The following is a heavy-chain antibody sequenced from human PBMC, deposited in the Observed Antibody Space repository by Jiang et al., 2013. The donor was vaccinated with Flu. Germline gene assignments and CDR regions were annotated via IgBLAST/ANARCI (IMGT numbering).Heavy chain of an antibody. Sequence: LLKPSETLSLTCAVYGGSFSGYYWSWIRQPPGKGLEWIGEINHSGSTNYNPSLKSRVTISVDTSKNQFSLKLSSVTAADTAVYYCARAHVDTAMGTWKPFDYWGQGTLVTVSS. CDR2: INHSGST. CDR3: ARAHVDTAMGTWKPFDY. CDR1: GGSFSGYY. D-gene: IGHD5-18*01. J-gene: IGHJ4*02. V-gene: IGHV4-34*01.